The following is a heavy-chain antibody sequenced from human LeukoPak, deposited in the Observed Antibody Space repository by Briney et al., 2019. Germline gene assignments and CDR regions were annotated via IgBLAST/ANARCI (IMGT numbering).Heavy chain of an antibody. J-gene: IGHJ4*02. CDR1: GFTFDDYA. CDR2: ISWNSGSI. D-gene: IGHD6-13*01. CDR3: AKGYSSSWTAGEYFDY. V-gene: IGHV3-9*03. Sequence: GGSLRLSCAASGFTFDDYAMHWVRQAPGKGLEWVSGISWNSGSIGYADSVKGRFTISRDNAKNSLYLQMNSLRAEDMALYYCAKGYSSSWTAGEYFDYWGQGPLVTVSS.